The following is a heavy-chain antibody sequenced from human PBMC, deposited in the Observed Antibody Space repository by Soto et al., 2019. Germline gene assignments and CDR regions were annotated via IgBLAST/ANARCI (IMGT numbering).Heavy chain of an antibody. CDR2: IIPIFGTA. CDR3: ARDPGVAVAGHGDY. V-gene: IGHV1-69*06. J-gene: IGHJ4*02. D-gene: IGHD6-19*01. CDR1: GGTFSSYA. Sequence: ASVKVSCKASGGTFSSYAISWVRQAPGQGLEWMGGIIPIFGTANYAQKFQGRVTITADKSTSTAYMELSSLRSEDTAVYYCARDPGVAVAGHGDYWGQGTLVTVSS.